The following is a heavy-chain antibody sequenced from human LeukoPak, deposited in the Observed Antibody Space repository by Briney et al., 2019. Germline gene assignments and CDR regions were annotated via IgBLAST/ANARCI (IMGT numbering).Heavy chain of an antibody. CDR3: ARRDYDYVWGSYRPRAFDI. CDR2: INHSGST. J-gene: IGHJ3*02. CDR1: GGSFSGCY. V-gene: IGHV4-34*01. D-gene: IGHD3-16*02. Sequence: SETLSLTCAVYGGSFSGCYWSWIRQPPGKGLEWIGEINHSGSTNYNPSLKSRVTISVDTSKNQFSLKLSSVTAADTAVYYCARRDYDYVWGSYRPRAFDIWGQGTMVTVSS.